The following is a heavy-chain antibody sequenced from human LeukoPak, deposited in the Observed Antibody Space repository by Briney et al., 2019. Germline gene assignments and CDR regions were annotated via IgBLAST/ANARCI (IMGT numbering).Heavy chain of an antibody. CDR3: ARWEDYDFWSGSLDY. V-gene: IGHV1-18*01. D-gene: IGHD3-3*01. CDR2: ISAYNGNT. CDR1: GYTFTSYG. J-gene: IGHJ4*02. Sequence: GASVKVSCKASGYTFTSYGISWVRQAPGQGLEWMGWISAYNGNTNYAQKLQGRVTMTTDTSTSTAYMELRSLRSDDTAVYYCARWEDYDFWSGSLDYWGQGTLVTVSS.